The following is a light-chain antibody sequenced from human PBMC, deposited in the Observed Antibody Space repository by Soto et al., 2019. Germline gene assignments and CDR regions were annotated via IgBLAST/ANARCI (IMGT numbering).Light chain of an antibody. V-gene: IGKV3-15*01. J-gene: IGKJ1*01. CDR3: QQYNNWPRT. Sequence: IVMTQSPATLSVSPGERATLSCRASQSVRNYLAWYQQRPGQAPRLLIFGASTRATDIPARFSGSGSGTEFTLTISSLQSEDFAVYYRQQYNNWPRTFGQGTKVDIK. CDR2: GAS. CDR1: QSVRNY.